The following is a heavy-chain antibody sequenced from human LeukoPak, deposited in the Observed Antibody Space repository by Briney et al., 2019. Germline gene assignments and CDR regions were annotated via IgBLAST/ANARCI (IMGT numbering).Heavy chain of an antibody. CDR1: GYSFTSYW. CDR2: IYPGDSES. V-gene: IGHV5-51*01. CDR3: ARLAQSGSYFDY. J-gene: IGHJ4*02. Sequence: GESLKISCKGSGYSFTSYWIAWVRQMPGKGLEWMGIIYPGDSESRYSPSFQGQVTISADKSISTAYLQWSSLKASGTAMYYCARLAQSGSYFDYWGQGTLVTVSS. D-gene: IGHD1-26*01.